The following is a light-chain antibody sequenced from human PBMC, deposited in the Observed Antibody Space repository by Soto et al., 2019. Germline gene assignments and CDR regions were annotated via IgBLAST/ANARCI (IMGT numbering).Light chain of an antibody. CDR2: DAS. CDR1: QSVDSSY. Sequence: EIVLTQSPGTLSLSPGERATLSCRASQSVDSSYVAWYQQKPGLAPRLLMFDASSRANGIPDRFRGSGSGTDFTLTISRLEPEDFAVYYCQQYGSSGTFGQGTKVDNK. V-gene: IGKV3D-20*01. CDR3: QQYGSSGT. J-gene: IGKJ1*01.